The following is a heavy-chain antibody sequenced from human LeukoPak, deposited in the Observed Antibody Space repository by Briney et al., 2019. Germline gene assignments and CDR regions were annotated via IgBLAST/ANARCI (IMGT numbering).Heavy chain of an antibody. J-gene: IGHJ4*02. Sequence: GGSLRLSCAASGFTFSSYSMNWVRQAPGKGLEWVSSISSSSSYIYYADSVKGRFTISRDNAKNSLYLQMNSLRAEGTAVYYCARDPEDYYGSERYFDYWGQGTLVTVSS. V-gene: IGHV3-21*01. D-gene: IGHD3-10*01. CDR1: GFTFSSYS. CDR2: ISSSSSYI. CDR3: ARDPEDYYGSERYFDY.